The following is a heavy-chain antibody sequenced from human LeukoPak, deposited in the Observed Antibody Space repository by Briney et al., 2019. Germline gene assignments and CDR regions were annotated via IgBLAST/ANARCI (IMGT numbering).Heavy chain of an antibody. Sequence: GGSLRLSCAASGFTFSSYAMHWVRQAPGKGLEWVAVISYDGSNKYYADSVKGRFTISRDNSKNTLYLQMNSLRAEDTAVYYCARVYLREYYDFWSGYGPSDAFDIWGQGTMVTVSS. CDR3: ARVYLREYYDFWSGYGPSDAFDI. CDR1: GFTFSSYA. V-gene: IGHV3-30-3*01. J-gene: IGHJ3*02. CDR2: ISYDGSNK. D-gene: IGHD3-3*01.